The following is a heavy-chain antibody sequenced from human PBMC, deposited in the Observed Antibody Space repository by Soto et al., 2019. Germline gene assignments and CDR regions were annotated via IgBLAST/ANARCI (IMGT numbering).Heavy chain of an antibody. J-gene: IGHJ5*02. D-gene: IGHD3-22*01. Sequence: SETLSLTCTVSGGSISSYYWSWIRQPPAKGLDTSGYIYYSGSTNYNPSLKSRVTISVDTSKNQFSLKLSSVTAADTAVYYCAREKRETYYYDSSGIGPRKVSWFDPWGPGTLDTVSS. V-gene: IGHV4-59*01. CDR3: AREKRETYYYDSSGIGPRKVSWFDP. CDR2: IYYSGST. CDR1: GGSISSYY.